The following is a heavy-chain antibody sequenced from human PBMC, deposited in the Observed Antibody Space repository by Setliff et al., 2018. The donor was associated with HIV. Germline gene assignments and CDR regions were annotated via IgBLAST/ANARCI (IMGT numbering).Heavy chain of an antibody. CDR3: ARDWTYCGSPSCSSWVDP. CDR1: GFSFSAYC. Sequence: ASVKVSCKASGFSFSAYCIHWVRQATGQGLEWMGWMNPNSGYTGYAQKFQGRVTMTRNTSISTAYMELSSLRSEDTAVYYCARDWTYCGSPSCSSWVDPWGQGTLVTVSS. J-gene: IGHJ5*02. CDR2: MNPNSGYT. V-gene: IGHV1-8*02. D-gene: IGHD2-2*01.